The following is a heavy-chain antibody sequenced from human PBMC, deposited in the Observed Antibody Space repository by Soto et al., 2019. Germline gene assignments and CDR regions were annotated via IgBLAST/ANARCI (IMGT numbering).Heavy chain of an antibody. CDR3: ARDNYDSSGYPLDY. Sequence: PGGSLSLSCAASGFTFSSYGMHWVRQAPGKGLEWVAVIWYDGSNKYYADSVKGRFTISRDNSKNTLYLQMNSLRAEDTAVYYCARDNYDSSGYPLDYWGQGTLVTVSS. CDR2: IWYDGSNK. J-gene: IGHJ4*02. V-gene: IGHV3-33*01. CDR1: GFTFSSYG. D-gene: IGHD3-22*01.